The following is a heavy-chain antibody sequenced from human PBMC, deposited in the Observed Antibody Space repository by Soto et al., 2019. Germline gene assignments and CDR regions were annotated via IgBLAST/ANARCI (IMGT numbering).Heavy chain of an antibody. V-gene: IGHV4-30-4*01. D-gene: IGHD6-13*01. Sequence: QVQLQESGPGLVKPSQTLSLTCTVSGGSISSGDYYWSWIRQPPGKGLEWIGYIYYSGSTYYNPSLKSRVTISVDKSKNQFSLKLSSVTAADTAVYYCARGGREYGSSWYLARFDPWGQGTLVTVSS. CDR3: ARGGREYGSSWYLARFDP. CDR2: IYYSGST. J-gene: IGHJ5*02. CDR1: GGSISSGDYY.